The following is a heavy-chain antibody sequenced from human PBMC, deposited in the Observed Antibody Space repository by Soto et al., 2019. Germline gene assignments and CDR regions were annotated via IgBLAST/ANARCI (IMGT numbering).Heavy chain of an antibody. CDR1: GFTFSSYS. CDR3: ARDGDYCSGGSCYLDY. CDR2: ISSSSSYI. D-gene: IGHD2-15*01. J-gene: IGHJ4*02. Sequence: VQLVESGGGLVKPGGSLRLSCAASGFTFSSYSMNWVRQAPGKGLEWVSSISSSSSYIYYADSVKGRFTISRDNAKNSLYLQMNSLRAEDTAVYYCARDGDYCSGGSCYLDYWGQGTLVTVSS. V-gene: IGHV3-21*01.